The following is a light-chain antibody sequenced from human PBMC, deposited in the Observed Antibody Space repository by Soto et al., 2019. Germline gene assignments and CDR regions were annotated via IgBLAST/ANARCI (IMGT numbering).Light chain of an antibody. V-gene: IGKV3-11*01. Sequence: EIVLTQSPATLSLSPGERATLSCRASQSVSNHLAWYQQKPGQAPRLLIYGASNRATGIPARFSGSGSGTDFTLTISSLEPEDFAVYYCQQHSHWPPWTFGQGTRVEIQ. CDR1: QSVSNH. CDR3: QQHSHWPPWT. CDR2: GAS. J-gene: IGKJ1*01.